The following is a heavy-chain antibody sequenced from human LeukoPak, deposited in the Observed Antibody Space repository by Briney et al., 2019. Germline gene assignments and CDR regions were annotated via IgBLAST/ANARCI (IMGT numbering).Heavy chain of an antibody. CDR2: ISSSSSYI. D-gene: IGHD1-26*01. J-gene: IGHJ3*02. Sequence: GGSLRLSCAASGFTFSSYSMNWVRQAPGKGLEWVSSISSSSSYIYYADSVKGRFTISRDNAKNSLYLQMNSLRAEDTAVYYCARALPSPLYSGSYADTFDIWGQGTMVTVSS. V-gene: IGHV3-21*01. CDR1: GFTFSSYS. CDR3: ARALPSPLYSGSYADTFDI.